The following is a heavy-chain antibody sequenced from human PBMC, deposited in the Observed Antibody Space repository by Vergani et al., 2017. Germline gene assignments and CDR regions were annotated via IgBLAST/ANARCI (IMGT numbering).Heavy chain of an antibody. CDR1: GGSISAGYF. CDR3: ARRSGGYYSGGKVHPLRTAFDV. CDR2: ISASGNA. J-gene: IGHJ3*01. D-gene: IGHD2-15*01. V-gene: IGHV4-61*02. Sequence: QVQLQASGPGRVKPSQTLSLTCTMSGGSISAGYFWSWIRQPAGKGLEWLGHISASGNASHSPSLKTRVSMSVDTSKNQFSLTVTSVTAADTAIYFCARRSGGYYSGGKVHPLRTAFDVWGQGTMVTVSS.